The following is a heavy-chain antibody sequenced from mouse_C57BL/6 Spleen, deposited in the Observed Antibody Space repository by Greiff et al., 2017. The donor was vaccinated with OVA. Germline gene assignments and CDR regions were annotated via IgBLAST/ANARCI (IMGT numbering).Heavy chain of an antibody. CDR1: GFNIKDYY. D-gene: IGHD1-1*01. J-gene: IGHJ4*01. V-gene: IGHV14-2*01. Sequence: EVQLQQSGAELVKPGASVKLSCTASGFNIKDYYMHWVKQRTEQGLEWIGRIDPEDGETKYAPKFQGKATITADTSSTTAYLQLSSLTAEDTAVYYCAYYYGSSYDAMDYWGQGTSVTVSS. CDR3: AYYYGSSYDAMDY. CDR2: IDPEDGET.